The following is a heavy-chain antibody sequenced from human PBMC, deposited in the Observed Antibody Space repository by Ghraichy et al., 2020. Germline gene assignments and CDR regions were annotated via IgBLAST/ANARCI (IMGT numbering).Heavy chain of an antibody. J-gene: IGHJ6*02. D-gene: IGHD6-13*01. CDR2: ISYDGSNK. Sequence: GESLNISCAASGFTFSSYGMHWVRQAPGKGLEWVAVISYDGSNKYYADSVKGRFTISRDNSKNTLYLQMNSLRAEDTAVYYCAKEEDSSSYYYYYGMDVWGQGTTVTVSS. CDR1: GFTFSSYG. V-gene: IGHV3-30*18. CDR3: AKEEDSSSYYYYYGMDV.